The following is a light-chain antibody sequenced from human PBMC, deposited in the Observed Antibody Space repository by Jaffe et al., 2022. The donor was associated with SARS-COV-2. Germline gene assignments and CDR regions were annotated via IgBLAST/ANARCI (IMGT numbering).Light chain of an antibody. CDR2: QNT. Sequence: SYELTQSPSVSVSPGQTASITCSGDKLGHKYACWFQHKPGQSPVLVIYQNTKRPSGIPERFSGSNSENTATLTISGTQAMDEADYYCQAWDSSTVVFGGGTKLTVL. J-gene: IGLJ2*01. CDR1: KLGHKY. V-gene: IGLV3-1*01. CDR3: QAWDSSTVV.